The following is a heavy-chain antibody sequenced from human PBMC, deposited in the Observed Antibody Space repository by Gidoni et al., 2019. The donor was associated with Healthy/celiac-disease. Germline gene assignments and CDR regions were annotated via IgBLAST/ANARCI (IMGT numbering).Heavy chain of an antibody. CDR3: ARFAWYCGGDCLNWFDP. D-gene: IGHD2-21*02. J-gene: IGHJ5*02. CDR2: ISSSSSYI. CDR1: GFTFSSYS. Sequence: QLVESGGGLVKPGGSLRLSCAASGFTFSSYSMNWVRQAPGKGLEWVSSISSSSSYIYYADSVKGRFTISRDNAKNSLYLQMNSLRAEDTAVYYCARFAWYCGGDCLNWFDPWGQGTLVTVSS. V-gene: IGHV3-21*01.